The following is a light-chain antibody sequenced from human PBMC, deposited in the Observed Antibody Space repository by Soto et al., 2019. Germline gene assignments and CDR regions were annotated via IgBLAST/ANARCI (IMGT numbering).Light chain of an antibody. CDR1: QSVDNY. CDR2: GAS. V-gene: IGKV3-20*01. J-gene: IGKJ1*01. CDR3: QHYGSSRT. Sequence: EIVLTQSPGTLSLSPGERATLSCRASQSVDNYVAWYQQRPGQAPRVLIYGASSRATGIPDRFSGSGSGTDFTLTISRLEPEDLAVYYCQHYGSSRTFGQGTKVDIK.